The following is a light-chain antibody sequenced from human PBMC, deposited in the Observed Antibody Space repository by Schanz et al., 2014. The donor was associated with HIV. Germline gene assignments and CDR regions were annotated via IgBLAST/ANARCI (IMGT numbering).Light chain of an antibody. CDR2: AAS. J-gene: IGKJ3*01. CDR3: QQYGSS. Sequence: EIVMTQSPVTLSVSPGERATLSCRASQSISSSLLAWYQKKPGQAPTLLIYAASSRASGVPDRFSGSGSGADFTLTISRLEPEDFALYYCQQYGSSFGPGTKVEIK. V-gene: IGKV3-20*01. CDR1: QSISSSL.